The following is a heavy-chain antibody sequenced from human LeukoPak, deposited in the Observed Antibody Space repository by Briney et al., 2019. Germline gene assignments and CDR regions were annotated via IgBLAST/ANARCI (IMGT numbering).Heavy chain of an antibody. CDR2: ISGSGGST. Sequence: GGSLRLSCAASGFTISSYAMSWVRQAPGKGLEWVSTISGSGGSTYYADSVKSRFTISRDNSKNTLYLQMNSLRAEDTAVYYCAKEVYYYYYIDVWAKGPRSPSP. CDR1: GFTISSYA. J-gene: IGHJ6*03. V-gene: IGHV3-23*01. CDR3: AKEVYYYYYIDV.